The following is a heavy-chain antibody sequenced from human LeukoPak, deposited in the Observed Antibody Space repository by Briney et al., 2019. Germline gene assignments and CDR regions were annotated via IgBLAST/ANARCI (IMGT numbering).Heavy chain of an antibody. CDR1: GYTFTSYY. CDR3: ARELGYCSGGSCYYHYYYYGMDV. Sequence: ASVKVSCKASGYTFTSYYMHWVRQAPGQGFEWMGIINPSGGSTSYAQKFQGRVTMTRDTSTSTVYMELSSLRSEDTAVYYCARELGYCSGGSCYYHYYYYGMDVWGQGTTVTVSS. CDR2: INPSGGST. J-gene: IGHJ6*02. D-gene: IGHD2-15*01. V-gene: IGHV1-46*01.